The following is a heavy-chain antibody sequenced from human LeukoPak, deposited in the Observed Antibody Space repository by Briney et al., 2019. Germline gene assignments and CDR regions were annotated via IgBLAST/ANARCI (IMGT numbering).Heavy chain of an antibody. CDR1: GFTFSSYW. J-gene: IGHJ3*02. CDR2: INSDGSST. Sequence: GGSLRLSCAASGFTFSSYWMHWVRQGPGKGLVWVSYINSDGSSTSYADSVKGRFTISRDNAKNTLYLQMNSLRAEDTAVYYCARDLGDAFDSWGQGTMVTVAS. V-gene: IGHV3-74*01. CDR3: ARDLGDAFDS. D-gene: IGHD7-27*01.